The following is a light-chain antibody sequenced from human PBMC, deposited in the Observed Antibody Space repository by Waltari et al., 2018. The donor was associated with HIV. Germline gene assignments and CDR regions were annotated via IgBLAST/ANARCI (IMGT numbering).Light chain of an antibody. CDR3: QTWGTGIRV. CDR2: VNSDGSH. V-gene: IGLV4-69*01. CDR1: SGHSTYA. Sequence: QLVLTQSPSASASLGASVKLTCTLSSGHSTYAIAWHQQQPEKGPRYLMKVNSDGSHSKGDGIPDRFSGSSSGSEHYLIISSRQSEDEADYYCQTWGTGIRVFGGGTKLTVL. J-gene: IGLJ3*02.